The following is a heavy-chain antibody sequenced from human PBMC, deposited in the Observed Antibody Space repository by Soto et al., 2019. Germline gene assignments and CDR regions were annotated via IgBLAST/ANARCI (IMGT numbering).Heavy chain of an antibody. V-gene: IGHV3-30-3*01. CDR1: GFSFSISP. J-gene: IGHJ4*02. D-gene: IGHD7-27*01. Sequence: PGGSLRLSCAASGFSFSISPMHWVRQAPGKGPEWVALISYDGTNKFYADSVKGRFTISRDNSKSKLYLQVDSLRPEDAAVYYCARDPKTSGGQHWAFNYFDSWGQGTLGTVSS. CDR3: ARDPKTSGGQHWAFNYFDS. CDR2: ISYDGTNK.